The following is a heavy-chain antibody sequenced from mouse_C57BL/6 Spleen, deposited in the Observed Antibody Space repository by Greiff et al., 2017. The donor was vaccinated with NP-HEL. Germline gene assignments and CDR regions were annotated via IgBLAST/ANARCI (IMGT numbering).Heavy chain of an antibody. CDR3: AREARLRLGDYFDY. V-gene: IGHV5-4*01. D-gene: IGHD2-4*01. CDR1: GFTFSSYA. Sequence: EVMLVESGGGLVKPGGSLKLSCAASGFTFSSYAMSWVRQTPEKRLEWVATISDGGSYTYYPDNVKGRFTISRDNAKNNLYLQMSHLKSEDTAMYYCAREARLRLGDYFDYWGQGTTLTVSS. J-gene: IGHJ2*01. CDR2: ISDGGSYT.